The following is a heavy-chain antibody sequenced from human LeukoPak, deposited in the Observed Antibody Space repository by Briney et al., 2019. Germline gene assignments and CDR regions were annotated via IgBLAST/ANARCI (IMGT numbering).Heavy chain of an antibody. V-gene: IGHV4-59*01. Sequence: SETLSLTCTVSGGSISSYYWSWIRQPPGKGLEWIGYIYYSGSTNYNPSLKSRVTISVDTSKNQFSLKLTSVTAADTAVYYCASYDSSGYSFDYWGQGTLVTVSS. CDR1: GGSISSYY. D-gene: IGHD3-22*01. J-gene: IGHJ4*02. CDR2: IYYSGST. CDR3: ASYDSSGYSFDY.